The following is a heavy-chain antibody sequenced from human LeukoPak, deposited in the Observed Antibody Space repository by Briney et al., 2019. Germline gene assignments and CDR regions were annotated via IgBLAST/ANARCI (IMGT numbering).Heavy chain of an antibody. Sequence: SETLSLTCTVSGGSIKNYYWTWIRQPPGKGLEWIGYIYYSGSTSSNPSLKSRVTISVDTSKNQFSLRLKYVTAADTAVYYCARDVPRGTGYMDVWGKGTTVTVSS. CDR2: IYYSGST. CDR3: ARDVPRGTGYMDV. J-gene: IGHJ6*03. D-gene: IGHD3-10*01. V-gene: IGHV4-59*01. CDR1: GGSIKNYY.